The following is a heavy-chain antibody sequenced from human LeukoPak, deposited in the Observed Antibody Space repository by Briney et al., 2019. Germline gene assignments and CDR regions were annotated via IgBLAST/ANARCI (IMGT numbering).Heavy chain of an antibody. CDR2: IYYSGST. V-gene: IGHV4-39*01. Sequence: PSETLSLTCTVSGGSISSSSYYWGWIRQPPGKGLEWIGSIYYSGSTYYNPSLKSRVTISVDTSKNQFSLKLSSVTAADTAVYYCAGRYYYDSSGYSVWGQGTLVTVSS. J-gene: IGHJ4*02. CDR3: AGRYYYDSSGYSV. CDR1: GGSISSSSYY. D-gene: IGHD3-22*01.